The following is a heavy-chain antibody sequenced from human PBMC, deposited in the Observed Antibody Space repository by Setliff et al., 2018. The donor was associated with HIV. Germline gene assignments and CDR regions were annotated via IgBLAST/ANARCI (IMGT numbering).Heavy chain of an antibody. J-gene: IGHJ6*03. D-gene: IGHD6-19*01. CDR2: INVGNGNT. CDR1: GYTFTNHL. CDR3: ARSLERQWLVPYYMDV. V-gene: IGHV1-3*01. Sequence: ASVKVSCKASGYTFTNHLLYWVRQAPGQRLEWMGWINVGNGNTKYSQNFQDRVTITRDTFASTAYMELSSLRSEDTAVYYCARSLERQWLVPYYMDVWGKGTTVTVSS.